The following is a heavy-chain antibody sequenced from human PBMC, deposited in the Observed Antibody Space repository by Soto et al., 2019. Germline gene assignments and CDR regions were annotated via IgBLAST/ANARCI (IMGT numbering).Heavy chain of an antibody. D-gene: IGHD3-3*02. CDR3: ARAPITSIFFAYGMDV. CDR1: GGSISSGDYY. J-gene: IGHJ6*02. V-gene: IGHV4-31*03. CDR2: IYYSGST. Sequence: QVQLQESGPGLVKPSQTLSLTCTVSGGSISSGDYYWNWIRQHPGKGLEWIGYIYYSGSTYYNPSLKSRVTISVDTSRNQFSLKLSSVTAADTAVYYCARAPITSIFFAYGMDVWGQGTTVTVSS.